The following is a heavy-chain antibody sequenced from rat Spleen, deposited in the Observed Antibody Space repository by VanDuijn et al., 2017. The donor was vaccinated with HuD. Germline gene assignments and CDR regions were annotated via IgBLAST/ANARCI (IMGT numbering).Heavy chain of an antibody. CDR1: GFTLSDHF. Sequence: EVQLVESDGGLVQPGKSLKLSCAASGFTLSDHFMAWVRQAPTKGLEWVATINYEGSNTYYGDSVKGRFTISRDNTKNTLYLQMDNLRSEDTATYYCARSLTNYYDGSYYWGQGVMVTVSS. CDR2: INYEGSNT. D-gene: IGHD1-12*02. CDR3: ARSLTNYYDGSYY. J-gene: IGHJ2*01. V-gene: IGHV5-29*01.